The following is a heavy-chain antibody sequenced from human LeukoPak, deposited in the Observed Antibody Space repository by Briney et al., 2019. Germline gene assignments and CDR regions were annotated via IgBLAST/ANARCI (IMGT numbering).Heavy chain of an antibody. CDR1: GGSFSGYY. CDR3: VKSNSRYQPWTLDI. D-gene: IGHD2-2*01. Sequence: SETLSLTCAVYGGSFSGYYWSWIRQPPGKGLEWIGEINHSGSTNYNPSLKSRVTISVDTSKNQLSLKVNSVTAADTAMYYCVKSNSRYQPWTLDIWGRGTMVTVSS. V-gene: IGHV4-34*01. J-gene: IGHJ3*02. CDR2: INHSGST.